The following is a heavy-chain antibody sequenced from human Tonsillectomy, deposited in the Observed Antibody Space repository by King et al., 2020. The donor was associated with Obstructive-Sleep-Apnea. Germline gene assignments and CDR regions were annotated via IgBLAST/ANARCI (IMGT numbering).Heavy chain of an antibody. D-gene: IGHD1-1*01. CDR3: ALITGSDY. J-gene: IGHJ4*02. CDR1: GISFSGYW. Sequence: VQLVESGGGLVQPGGSLRLSCAASGISFSGYWMSWVRQAPGKGLEWVANIKKDGSEKYYVDAVKGRFTISRDNAKNSLFLQMNSLRAEDTAVYYCALITGSDYWGQGTMVTVSS. V-gene: IGHV3-7*01. CDR2: IKKDGSEK.